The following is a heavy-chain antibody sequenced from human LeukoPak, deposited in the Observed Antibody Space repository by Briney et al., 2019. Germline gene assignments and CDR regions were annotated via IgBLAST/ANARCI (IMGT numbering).Heavy chain of an antibody. D-gene: IGHD3-22*01. CDR1: GFTFDDYG. J-gene: IGHJ6*03. CDR3: ARGLKTHHYDSSGYYYNPYYYYMDV. Sequence: GGSLRLSCAASGFTFDDYGMSWVRQAPGKGLEWVSGINWNGGSTGYADSVKGRFTISRDNAKNSLYLQMNSLRAEDTALYYCARGLKTHHYDSSGYYYNPYYYYMDVWGKGTTVTVSS. V-gene: IGHV3-20*04. CDR2: INWNGGST.